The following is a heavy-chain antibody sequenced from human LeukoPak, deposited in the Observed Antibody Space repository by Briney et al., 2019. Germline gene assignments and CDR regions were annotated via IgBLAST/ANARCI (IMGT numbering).Heavy chain of an antibody. J-gene: IGHJ4*02. Sequence: GESLKISCKGSGYTFTSYWIAWVRQLPGGGLEWMGIIYPGDSDTRYSPSFQGQVTISADKSISTAYLQWSSLKTSDTAMYYCARVLTGGSRFSDYWGQGTLVTVSS. V-gene: IGHV5-51*01. CDR1: GYTFTSYW. CDR2: IYPGDSDT. CDR3: ARVLTGGSRFSDY. D-gene: IGHD3-16*01.